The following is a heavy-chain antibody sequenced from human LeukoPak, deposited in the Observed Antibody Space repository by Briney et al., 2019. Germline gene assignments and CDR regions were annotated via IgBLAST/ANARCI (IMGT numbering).Heavy chain of an antibody. CDR1: GFTFSNYA. CDR3: AKDLPGDPDDQYYGMDV. J-gene: IGHJ6*02. Sequence: GGSLRLSCAASGFTFSNYAMSWVRQAPGKGLECVSAISGSGGRTYYAASVKGRFTISRDNSKNTLHLQLNSLRAKDTVLYYCAKDLPGDPDDQYYGMDVWGQGTTVTVSS. D-gene: IGHD4-17*01. V-gene: IGHV3-23*01. CDR2: ISGSGGRT.